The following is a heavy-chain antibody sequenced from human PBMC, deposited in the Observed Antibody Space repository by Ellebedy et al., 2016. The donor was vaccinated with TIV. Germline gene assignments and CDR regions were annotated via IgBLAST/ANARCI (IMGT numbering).Heavy chain of an antibody. CDR2: IYSGGAT. V-gene: IGHV3-66*04. Sequence: GESLKISCAASAFTVGNNYMAWVRQAPGKGLEWVSLIYSGGATHYADSVKGRFTISRESSKNTLYLQMNSLRAEDTAVYYCMRRWSWGQGTLVTVSS. D-gene: IGHD2-15*01. CDR1: AFTVGNNY. CDR3: MRRWS. J-gene: IGHJ4*02.